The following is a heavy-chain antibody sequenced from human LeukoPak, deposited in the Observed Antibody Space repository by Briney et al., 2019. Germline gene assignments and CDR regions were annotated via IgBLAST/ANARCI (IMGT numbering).Heavy chain of an antibody. CDR2: IYYSGST. CDR1: GDSISSYY. D-gene: IGHD4-17*01. J-gene: IGHJ4*02. CDR3: ANTSDGDYNPTTFDY. V-gene: IGHV4-59*08. Sequence: IPSETLSLTCTVSGDSISSYYWSWIRQPPGKGLEWIGYIYYSGSTNYNPSLKSRVTISVDTSKNQFSLKLSSVTAADTAVYYCANTSDGDYNPTTFDYWGQGTLVTVSS.